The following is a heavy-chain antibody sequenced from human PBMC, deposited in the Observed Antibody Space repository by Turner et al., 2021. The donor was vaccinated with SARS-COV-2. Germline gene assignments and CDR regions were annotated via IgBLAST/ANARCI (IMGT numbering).Heavy chain of an antibody. D-gene: IGHD3-10*01. CDR2: IYYSGST. J-gene: IGHJ5*02. V-gene: IGHV4-39*01. CDR1: GGPSSSTPYY. Sequence: QLQLQESGPGLVKPSETLSLTCPVSGGPSSSTPYYWGWNRQPPGKGLEWIGGIYYSGSTYYNPSLKSRVTISVDTSKNQFSLKLSSVTAADTAVYYCARRSEGYYGSGSHWFDPWGQGTLVTVSS. CDR3: ARRSEGYYGSGSHWFDP.